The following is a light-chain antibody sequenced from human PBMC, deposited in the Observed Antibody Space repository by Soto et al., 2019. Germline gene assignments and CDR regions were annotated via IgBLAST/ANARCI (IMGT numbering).Light chain of an antibody. CDR1: QGISSY. CDR3: QQLSGYPHT. CDR2: AAS. V-gene: IGKV1-9*01. Sequence: DIQLTQSPSFLSASVGDRVTITCRSSQGISSYLAWYQQKPGKAPKLLIYAASTLQSEVPSSFSSSGFGTEFTLTISSLQPEDFETYYCQQLSGYPHTFGQGTKLEIK. J-gene: IGKJ2*01.